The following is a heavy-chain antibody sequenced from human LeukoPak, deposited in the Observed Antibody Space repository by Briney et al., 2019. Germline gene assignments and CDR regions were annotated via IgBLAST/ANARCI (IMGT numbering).Heavy chain of an antibody. CDR1: GGSISSSSYY. V-gene: IGHV4-39*01. CDR3: ARRNDFWSGTVTGFDY. Sequence: PSETLSLTCTVSGGSISSSSYYWGWIRQPPRKGLEWIRSIYYSGSTYYNPSLKSRVTISVDTSKNQFSLKLSSVTAADTAVYYCARRNDFWSGTVTGFDYWGQGTLVTVSS. J-gene: IGHJ4*02. CDR2: IYYSGST. D-gene: IGHD3-3*01.